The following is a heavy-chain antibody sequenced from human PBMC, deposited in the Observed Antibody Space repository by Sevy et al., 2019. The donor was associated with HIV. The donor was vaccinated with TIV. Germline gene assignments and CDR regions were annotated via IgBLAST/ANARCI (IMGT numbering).Heavy chain of an antibody. J-gene: IGHJ5*02. V-gene: IGHV4-39*01. CDR1: GGSISSSSYY. CDR3: ARPYYDFWSVHNWFDP. D-gene: IGHD3-3*01. Sequence: SETLSLTCTVSGGSISSSSYYWGWIRQPPGKGLEWIGSIYYSGSTYYNPSLKSRVTISVDTSKNQFSLKLGSVTAADTAVYYCARPYYDFWSVHNWFDPWGQGTLVTVSS. CDR2: IYYSGST.